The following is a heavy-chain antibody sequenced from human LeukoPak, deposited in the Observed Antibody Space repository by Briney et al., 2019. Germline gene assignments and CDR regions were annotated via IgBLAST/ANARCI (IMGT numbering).Heavy chain of an antibody. V-gene: IGHV1-46*01. CDR3: ARVSHGYGDYVRQYFDY. Sequence: GASVKVSCKASGYTFTKYYIHWVRQAPGQGLEWMGVINPSGGGTNYAQMFQGRVTMTRDTSTSTLYMELSSLRSEDTAVYYCARVSHGYGDYVRQYFDYWGQGALVTVSS. D-gene: IGHD4-17*01. J-gene: IGHJ4*02. CDR2: INPSGGGT. CDR1: GYTFTKYY.